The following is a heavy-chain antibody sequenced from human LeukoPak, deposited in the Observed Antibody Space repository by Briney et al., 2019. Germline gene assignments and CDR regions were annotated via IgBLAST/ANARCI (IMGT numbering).Heavy chain of an antibody. J-gene: IGHJ4*02. CDR3: ASLADDSSGYYVDY. CDR2: IYYSGST. Sequence: PSETLSLTCTVSGGSISSYYWSWIRQPPGKGLEWIGYIYYSGSTNYNPSLKSRVTISVDTSKNQFSLKLSSVTAADTAVYYCASLADDSSGYYVDYWGQGTLVTVSS. V-gene: IGHV4-59*12. CDR1: GGSISSYY. D-gene: IGHD3-22*01.